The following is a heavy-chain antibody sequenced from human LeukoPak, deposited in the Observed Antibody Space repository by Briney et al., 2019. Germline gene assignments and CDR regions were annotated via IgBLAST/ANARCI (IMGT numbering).Heavy chain of an antibody. J-gene: IGHJ6*03. CDR3: ARGGITIFGVVSYMDV. CDR1: GFTFSSYG. V-gene: IGHV3-23*01. D-gene: IGHD3-3*01. CDR2: ISGSGGST. Sequence: GGSLRLSCAASGFTFSSYGMTWVRQAPGKGLEWVSAISGSGGSTYYADSVKGRFTISRDNARNSLYLQMNSLRAEDTALYYCARGGITIFGVVSYMDVWGKGTTVTVSS.